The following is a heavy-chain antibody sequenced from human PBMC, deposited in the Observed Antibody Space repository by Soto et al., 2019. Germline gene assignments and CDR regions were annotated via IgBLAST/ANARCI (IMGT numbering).Heavy chain of an antibody. V-gene: IGHV4-34*01. CDR3: ARGRGWYWYFDL. Sequence: QVQLQQWGAGLLKPSETLSLTCAVYGGSFSGYYWSWIRQPPGKGLEWIGEINHIGSTNYNPSLKSRVTISVDTAKNQFSLRLSSVTDADTSVYYCARGRGWYWYFDLWGRGTLVTVAA. CDR2: INHIGST. J-gene: IGHJ2*01. D-gene: IGHD3-10*01. CDR1: GGSFSGYY.